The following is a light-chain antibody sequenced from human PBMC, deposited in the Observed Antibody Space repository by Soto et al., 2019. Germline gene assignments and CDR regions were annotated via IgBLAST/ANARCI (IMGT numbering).Light chain of an antibody. CDR2: NVS. V-gene: IGLV2-14*01. CDR3: SSYTSSSTYV. J-gene: IGLJ1*01. CDR1: SSDVGGYNS. Sequence: QSVLTQPASVSGSPGQSITISCTGTSSDVGGYNSVSWYQQHPGKAPKLMIYNVSNRPSGVSNRFSGSKSGNTASLTISELQAEDEADCYCSSYTSSSTYVFGTGTKITVL.